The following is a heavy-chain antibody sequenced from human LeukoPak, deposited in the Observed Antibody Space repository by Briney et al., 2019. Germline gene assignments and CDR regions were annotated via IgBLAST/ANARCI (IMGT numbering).Heavy chain of an antibody. J-gene: IGHJ4*02. V-gene: IGHV4-39*07. CDR1: GGSISSSSYY. CDR2: IYYSGST. CDR3: ARVRGPQLASVDY. Sequence: SETLSLTCTVSGGSISSSSYYWGWIRQPPGKGLEWIGSIYYSGSTYYNPSLKSRVTISVDTSKNQFSLKLSSVTAADTAVYYCARVRGPQLASVDYWGQGTLVTVSS. D-gene: IGHD2-2*01.